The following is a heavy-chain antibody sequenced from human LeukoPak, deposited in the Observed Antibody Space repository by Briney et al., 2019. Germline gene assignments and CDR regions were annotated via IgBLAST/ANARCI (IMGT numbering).Heavy chain of an antibody. CDR3: AYSSGLLVDI. V-gene: IGHV1-8*01. D-gene: IGHD3-22*01. CDR2: MNPNSGNT. J-gene: IGHJ3*02. CDR1: GYTFTSYD. Sequence: VASVTVSCKASGYTFTSYDIDWVRQATGQGLEWMGWMNPNSGNTVYAQKFQGRVTMTRNTSISTAYMELSSLRSEDTAVYYCAYSSGLLVDIWGQGTMVTVSS.